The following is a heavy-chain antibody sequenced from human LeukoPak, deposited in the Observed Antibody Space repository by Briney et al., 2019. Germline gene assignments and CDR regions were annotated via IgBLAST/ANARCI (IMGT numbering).Heavy chain of an antibody. J-gene: IGHJ4*02. CDR2: ISSSSSYI. V-gene: IGHV3-21*01. CDR1: GFTFRIYN. CDR3: ARLTTTVTTPFDY. Sequence: KPGGSLRLSSSDSGFTFRIYNMKTVRQAPGKGLEWVSSISSSSSYIYYADSVKGRFTISRDNAKNSLYLQMNSLRAEDTAVYYGARLTTTVTTPFDYWGQGTLVTVSS. D-gene: IGHD4-17*01.